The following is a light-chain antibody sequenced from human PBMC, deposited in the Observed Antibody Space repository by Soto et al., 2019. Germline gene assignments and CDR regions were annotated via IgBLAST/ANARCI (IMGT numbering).Light chain of an antibody. Sequence: IQLTQSPSSLSASVGDRVTITCRASQGISSYLAWYQQKPGKAPKLLIYAASTLQSGVPSRFSGSGSGTDFTLTISSLQPEDSATYYCQQSYSVPYTFGQGTKMEIK. J-gene: IGKJ2*01. CDR2: AAS. V-gene: IGKV1-9*01. CDR3: QQSYSVPYT. CDR1: QGISSY.